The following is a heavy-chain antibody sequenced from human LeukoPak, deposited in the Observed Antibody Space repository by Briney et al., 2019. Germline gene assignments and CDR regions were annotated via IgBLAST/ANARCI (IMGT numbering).Heavy chain of an antibody. CDR3: ARGPKSHYYDSSGYYPRIWYFDY. J-gene: IGHJ4*02. D-gene: IGHD3-22*01. CDR2: INHSGST. Sequence: SETLSLTCAVYGGSFSGYYWSWIRQPPGKGLEWIGEINHSGSTNYNPSLKSRVTISVDTSKNQFSLKLSSVTAADTAVYYCARGPKSHYYDSSGYYPRIWYFDYWGQGTLVTVSS. V-gene: IGHV4-34*01. CDR1: GGSFSGYY.